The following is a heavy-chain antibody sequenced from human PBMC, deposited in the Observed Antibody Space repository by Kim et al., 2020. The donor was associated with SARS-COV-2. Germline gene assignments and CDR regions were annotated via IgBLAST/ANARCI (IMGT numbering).Heavy chain of an antibody. J-gene: IGHJ1*01. CDR1: GYNFATYW. CDR3: ARLTSGSYHGSFQY. Sequence: GESLKISCKGSGYNFATYWIGWVRQMSGKGLEWIGIINPGDSDTRYSPSFEGQVTISVDKSLSSAFLQWTRLKASDSAMFYCARLTSGSYHGSFQYWGQGTLVTVSS. CDR2: INPGDSDT. V-gene: IGHV5-51*01. D-gene: IGHD1-26*01.